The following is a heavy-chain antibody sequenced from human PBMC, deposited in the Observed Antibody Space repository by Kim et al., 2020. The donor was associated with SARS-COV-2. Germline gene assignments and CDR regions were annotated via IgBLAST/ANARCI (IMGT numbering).Heavy chain of an antibody. Sequence: GGSLRLSCAASGFTFSSYAMHWVRQAPGKGLEWVAVISYDGSNKYYADSVKGRFTISRDNSKNTLYLQMNSLRAEDTAVYYCARADSSKPRIGAFDIWGQGTMVTVSS. CDR1: GFTFSSYA. CDR3: ARADSSKPRIGAFDI. V-gene: IGHV3-30*04. CDR2: ISYDGSNK. D-gene: IGHD6-13*01. J-gene: IGHJ3*02.